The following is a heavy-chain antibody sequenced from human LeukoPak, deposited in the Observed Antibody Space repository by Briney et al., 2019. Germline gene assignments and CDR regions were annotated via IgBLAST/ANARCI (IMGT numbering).Heavy chain of an antibody. D-gene: IGHD3-10*02. CDR3: ARNFSYYVL. V-gene: IGHV3-48*03. Sequence: PGGSLRLSCAASGFTFSSYEMNWVRQAPGKELEWISYISTTGSTIYNTDIVQGRFTISRDNARNSLYLQMNSLRAEDTAVYYCARNFSYYVLWGQGTLVTVSS. J-gene: IGHJ4*02. CDR1: GFTFSSYE. CDR2: ISTTGSTI.